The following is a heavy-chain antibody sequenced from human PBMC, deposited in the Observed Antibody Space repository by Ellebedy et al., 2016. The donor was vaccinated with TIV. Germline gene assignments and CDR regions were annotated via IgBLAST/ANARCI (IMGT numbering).Heavy chain of an antibody. CDR3: AGYRGEAVAGNWFDP. Sequence: PGGSLRLSCADSGFTFTAYAMSWVRRAPGKGLEWVSHNSGSGVTTYYADSVRGRFSISRDNSKNTLFLQMNSLRADDPAVYYCAGYRGEAVAGNWFDPWGQGTLVTVSS. V-gene: IGHV3-23*01. D-gene: IGHD6-19*01. CDR2: NSGSGVTT. CDR1: GFTFTAYA. J-gene: IGHJ5*02.